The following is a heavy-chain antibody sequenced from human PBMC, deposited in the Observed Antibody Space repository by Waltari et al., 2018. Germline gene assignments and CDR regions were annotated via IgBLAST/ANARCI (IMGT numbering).Heavy chain of an antibody. V-gene: IGHV1-69*01. J-gene: IGHJ4*02. D-gene: IGHD2-2*01. Sequence: QVQLVQSGAEVKKPGSSVKVSCQASGGPFRTHAIPWVRQAPGQGLEWMGGIIPIFGPATYAQKFQGRVAITADESTSTAYMELNSLGSDDTAIYYCARGNGIVVPAAMRYDYWGQGTLVTVSS. CDR3: ARGNGIVVPAAMRYDY. CDR2: IIPIFGPA. CDR1: GGPFRTHA.